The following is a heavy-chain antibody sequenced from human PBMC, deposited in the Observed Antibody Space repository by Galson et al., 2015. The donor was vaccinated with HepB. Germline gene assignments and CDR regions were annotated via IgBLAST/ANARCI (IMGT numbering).Heavy chain of an antibody. D-gene: IGHD3-3*01. V-gene: IGHV3-48*02. J-gene: IGHJ3*02. CDR1: GFTFTSYS. CDR3: ARTAYDFWSGYPNSNALDI. CDR2: ITSSSSTI. Sequence: SLRLSCAASGFTFTSYSMNWVRHAPGKGLEWVSYITSSSSTIYYADSVKGRFTISRDNAKNSLYLQMNSLRDEDTAVYYCARTAYDFWSGYPNSNALDIWGQGTMVTVSS.